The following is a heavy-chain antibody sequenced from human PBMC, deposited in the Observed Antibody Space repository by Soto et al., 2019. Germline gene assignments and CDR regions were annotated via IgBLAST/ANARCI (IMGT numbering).Heavy chain of an antibody. J-gene: IGHJ4*02. CDR1: GYTFTSYG. CDR2: ISAYNGNT. V-gene: IGHV1-18*01. CDR3: ARDQISVGARATTDY. Sequence: GASVKVSCKASGYTFTSYGISWVRQAPGQGLEWMGWISAYNGNTNYAQKLQGRVTMTTDTSTSTAYMELRSLRSDDTAVYYCARDQISVGARATTDYWGQGTLVTVSS. D-gene: IGHD1-26*01.